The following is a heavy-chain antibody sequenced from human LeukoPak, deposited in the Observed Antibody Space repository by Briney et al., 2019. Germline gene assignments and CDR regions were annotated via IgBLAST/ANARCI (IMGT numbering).Heavy chain of an antibody. CDR2: ISAYNGNT. J-gene: IGHJ4*02. V-gene: IGHV1-18*01. D-gene: IGHD2-2*01. CDR1: GYTFTSYG. Sequence: ASVKVSCKASGYTFTSYGISWVRQAPGQGFEWMGWISAYNGNTNYAQKLQGRVTMTTDTSTSTAYMELRSLRSEDTAVYYCARDLDIVVVPAAINFDYWGQGTLVTVSS. CDR3: ARDLDIVVVPAAINFDY.